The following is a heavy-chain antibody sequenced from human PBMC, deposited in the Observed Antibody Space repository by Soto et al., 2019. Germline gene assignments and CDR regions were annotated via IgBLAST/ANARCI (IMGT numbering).Heavy chain of an antibody. CDR3: AKGHSITIFGVVKDYYYYMDV. CDR2: ISGSGGST. V-gene: IGHV3-23*01. D-gene: IGHD3-3*01. Sequence: GGSLRLSCAASGFTFSSYGMHWVRQAPGKGLEWVSAISGSGGSTYYADSVKGRFTISRDNSKNTLYLQMNSLRAEDTAVYYCAKGHSITIFGVVKDYYYYMDVWGKGTTVTVSS. CDR1: GFTFSSYG. J-gene: IGHJ6*03.